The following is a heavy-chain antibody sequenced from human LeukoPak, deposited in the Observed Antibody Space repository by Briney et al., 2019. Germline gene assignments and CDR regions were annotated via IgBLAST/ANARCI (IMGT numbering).Heavy chain of an antibody. Sequence: PGGSLRLSCAASGFTFSGSAMHWVRQASGKGLEWVSYLSGSSTTIKYADSVKGRFTISRDNAKSSLYLQMNSLRAEDTALYYCSRDSDGGFDYWGQGTLVTVSS. CDR1: GFTFSGSA. V-gene: IGHV3-48*01. J-gene: IGHJ4*02. CDR3: SRDSDGGFDY. CDR2: LSGSSTTI. D-gene: IGHD2-15*01.